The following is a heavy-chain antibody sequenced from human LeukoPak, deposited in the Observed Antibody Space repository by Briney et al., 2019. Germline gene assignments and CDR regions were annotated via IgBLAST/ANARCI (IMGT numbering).Heavy chain of an antibody. D-gene: IGHD4-17*01. J-gene: IGHJ4*02. CDR1: GYTFTNYW. CDR3: ARRMYGDYQDYFDF. CDR2: IYPGDSDT. V-gene: IGHV5-51*01. Sequence: GESLKISCQGSGYTFTNYWIGWVRQMSGKGLEWTGIIYPGDSDTRYSPSFQGQVTISADKSISTAYLQWSSLKASDTAVYYCARRMYGDYQDYFDFWGQGTLVTVSS.